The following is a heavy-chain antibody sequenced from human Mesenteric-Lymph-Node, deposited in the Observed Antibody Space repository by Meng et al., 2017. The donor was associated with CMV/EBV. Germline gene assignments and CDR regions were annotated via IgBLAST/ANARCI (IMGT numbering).Heavy chain of an antibody. CDR3: ARGSVVDFDY. CDR2: IHHTGST. V-gene: IGHV4-30-2*06. D-gene: IGHD2-15*01. J-gene: IGHJ4*02. CDR1: GGSVTSSGYY. Sequence: SETLSLTCTVSGGSVTSSGYYWSWIRQSPGKGLEWIGFIHHTGSTDYNPSLRNGVTISIDRSKNHFSLRLSSVTAADAAVYYCARGSVVDFDYWGQGTLVTVSS.